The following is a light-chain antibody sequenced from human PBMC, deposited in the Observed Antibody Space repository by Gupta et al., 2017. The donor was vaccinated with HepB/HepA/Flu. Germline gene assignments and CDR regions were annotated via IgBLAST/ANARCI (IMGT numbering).Light chain of an antibody. CDR2: EVS. Sequence: QSALTQPASVSGSPGQSITISCTGTSSDVGSHNLVSWYQQYPGRAPKLMIYEVSERPSGVSNRFSGSKSGNTASLTISGLRAEDEADYYCCSNAGSSTFVFGTGTKVTVL. CDR1: SSDVGSHNL. J-gene: IGLJ1*01. V-gene: IGLV2-23*02. CDR3: CSNAGSSTFV.